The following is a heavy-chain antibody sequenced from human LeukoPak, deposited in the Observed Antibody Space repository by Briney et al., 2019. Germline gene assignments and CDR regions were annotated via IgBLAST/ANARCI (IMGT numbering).Heavy chain of an antibody. Sequence: EGSLRLSCAASGFTFSSYWMHWVRQAPGKGLVWVSRINSDGSSTSYADSVKGRFTISRDNAKNSLYLQMDSLRAEDTAVYYCAREYGGFPPYFDYWGQGTLVTVSS. V-gene: IGHV3-74*01. D-gene: IGHD5-12*01. CDR1: GFTFSSYW. J-gene: IGHJ4*02. CDR3: AREYGGFPPYFDY. CDR2: INSDGSST.